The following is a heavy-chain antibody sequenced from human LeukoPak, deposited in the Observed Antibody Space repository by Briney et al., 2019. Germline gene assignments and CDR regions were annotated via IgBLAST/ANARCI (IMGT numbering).Heavy chain of an antibody. Sequence: GGSLRLSCAASGFTFSSYAMHWVRQAPGKGLEYVSAISSNGGSTYYANSVKGRFTISRDNSKNTLYLQMGSLRAEDMAVYYCARAAAAGNDAFDIWGQGTMVTVSS. CDR3: ARAAAAGNDAFDI. CDR2: ISSNGGST. D-gene: IGHD6-13*01. V-gene: IGHV3-64*01. CDR1: GFTFSSYA. J-gene: IGHJ3*02.